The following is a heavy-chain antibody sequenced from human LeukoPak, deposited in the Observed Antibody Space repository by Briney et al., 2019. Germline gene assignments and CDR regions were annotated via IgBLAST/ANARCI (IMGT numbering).Heavy chain of an antibody. D-gene: IGHD6-13*01. CDR2: ISWNSGSI. V-gene: IGHV3-9*01. J-gene: IGHJ4*02. CDR1: GFTFDDYA. CDR3: AKDRGAIAAAGIDY. Sequence: GGSLRLSCAASGFTFDDYAMHWVRQAPGKGLEWVSGISWNSGSIGHADSVKGRFTISRDNAKNSLYLQMNSLRAEDTALYYCAKDRGAIAAAGIDYWGQGTLVTVSS.